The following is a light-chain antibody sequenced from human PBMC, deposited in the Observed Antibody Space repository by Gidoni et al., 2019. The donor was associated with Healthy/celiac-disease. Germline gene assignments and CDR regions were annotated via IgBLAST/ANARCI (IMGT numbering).Light chain of an antibody. CDR1: QSVSSN. CDR3: QQYNNWPRT. J-gene: IGKJ1*01. V-gene: IGKV3-15*01. CDR2: GAS. Sequence: EIVTTQSPATLSVSPGERAARSCRASQSVSSNLAWYQQKPGQAPRLLIYGASTRATGIPARFSGSGSGTEFTLTISSLQSEDFAVYYCQQYNNWPRTFGQGTKVEIK.